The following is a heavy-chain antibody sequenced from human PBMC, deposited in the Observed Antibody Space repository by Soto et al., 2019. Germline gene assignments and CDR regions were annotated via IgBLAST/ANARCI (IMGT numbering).Heavy chain of an antibody. CDR1: GGSISDDTYY. D-gene: IGHD3-22*01. CDR2: MYYSGTS. CDR3: ARGGGYYDRICDDGRHFFDY. Sequence: SETLSLTCTVSGGSISDDTYYWGWIRQPPGKGLERIGSMYYSGTSSYNPSLKSRVSMSVDTSKKQLSLRLTSVTAADTAVYYCARGGGYYDRICDDGRHFFDYWRQRSPVTVSS. J-gene: IGHJ4*02. V-gene: IGHV4-39*01.